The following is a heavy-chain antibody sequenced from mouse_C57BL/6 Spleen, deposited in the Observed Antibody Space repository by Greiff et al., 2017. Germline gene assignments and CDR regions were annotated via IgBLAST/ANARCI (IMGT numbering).Heavy chain of an antibody. J-gene: IGHJ1*03. V-gene: IGHV14-2*01. CDR3: ARSRNGYSWYFDV. Sequence: VHVKQSGAELVKPGASVKLSCTASGFNIKDYYMHWVKQRTEQGLEWIGRIDPEDGETKYAPKFQGKATITADTSSNTAYLQLSSLTSEDTAVYYCARSRNGYSWYFDVWGTGTTVTVSS. CDR2: IDPEDGET. D-gene: IGHD2-3*01. CDR1: GFNIKDYY.